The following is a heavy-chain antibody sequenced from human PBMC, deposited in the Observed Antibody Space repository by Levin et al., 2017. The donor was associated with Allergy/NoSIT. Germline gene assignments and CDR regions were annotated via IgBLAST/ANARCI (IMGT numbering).Heavy chain of an antibody. CDR2: IYPGDSDT. D-gene: IGHD1-1*01. V-gene: IGHV5-51*01. J-gene: IGHJ6*03. CDR1: GYSFTSYW. CDR3: ARRGTRDYYYYMDV. Sequence: GGSLRLSCQGSGYSFTSYWIGWVRQMPGKGLEWMGIIYPGDSDTRYSPSFQGQVTISADKSISTAYLQWSSLTASDTAIYYCARRGTRDYYYYMDVWGKGTTVTVSS.